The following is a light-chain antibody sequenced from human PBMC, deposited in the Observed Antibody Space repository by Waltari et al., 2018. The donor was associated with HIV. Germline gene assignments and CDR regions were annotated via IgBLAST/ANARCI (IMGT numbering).Light chain of an antibody. Sequence: DIVMTQSPNSLAVSLGERATINCRSSRSILYSSNNQNYLAWYQQKPGQSPKVLIYWASNRASGVPDRFSGSGSGTNFSLTISSLQSDDVALYYCQQYYTSGPTFGGGTKVE. J-gene: IGKJ4*01. CDR3: QQYYTSGPT. CDR2: WAS. V-gene: IGKV4-1*01. CDR1: RSILYSSNNQNY.